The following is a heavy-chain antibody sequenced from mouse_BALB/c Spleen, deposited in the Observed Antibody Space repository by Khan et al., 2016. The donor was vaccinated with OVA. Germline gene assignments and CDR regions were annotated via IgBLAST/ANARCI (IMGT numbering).Heavy chain of an antibody. D-gene: IGHD2-4*01. J-gene: IGHJ3*01. Sequence: QVQLQQPGAELVKPGASVKLSCKASGYTFTSYWMHWVKQRPGQGLEWIGEINPSNGRTNYNEKFKSKATLTVDKSSNTAYMQLSSLKSEASAVYYCASSTMITSGFAYWGQGTLVTVSA. CDR1: GYTFTSYW. CDR3: ASSTMITSGFAY. CDR2: INPSNGRT. V-gene: IGHV1S81*02.